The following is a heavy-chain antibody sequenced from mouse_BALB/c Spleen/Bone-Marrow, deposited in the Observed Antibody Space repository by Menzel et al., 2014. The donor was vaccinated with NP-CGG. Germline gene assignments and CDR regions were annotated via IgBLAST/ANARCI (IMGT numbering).Heavy chain of an antibody. Sequence: VKLVESGPGLVAPSQSLSITCTVSGFSLTSYGEHWVRQPPGKGLEWLGVIWAGGSTNYNSALMSRLSISKDNSKSQVFLKMNSLQTDDTAMYYCARDRELSYAMDYWGQGTSVTVSS. D-gene: IGHD3-1*01. CDR1: GFSLTSYG. J-gene: IGHJ4*01. V-gene: IGHV2-9*02. CDR2: IWAGGST. CDR3: ARDRELSYAMDY.